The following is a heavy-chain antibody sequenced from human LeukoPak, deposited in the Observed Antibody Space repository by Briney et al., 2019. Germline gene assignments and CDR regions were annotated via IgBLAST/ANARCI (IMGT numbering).Heavy chain of an antibody. D-gene: IGHD3-22*01. CDR1: GFTLRSYV. Sequence: GGSLRLSCVASGFTLRSYVMNWVRQTPGKGLEWVSSISGSGDSTFYADSVKGRFTISRDNSKNTLYLQMNSLRAEDTAVYYCATRDYYDSSGYNDAFDIWGQGTMVTVSS. CDR3: ATRDYYDSSGYNDAFDI. J-gene: IGHJ3*02. V-gene: IGHV3-23*01. CDR2: ISGSGDST.